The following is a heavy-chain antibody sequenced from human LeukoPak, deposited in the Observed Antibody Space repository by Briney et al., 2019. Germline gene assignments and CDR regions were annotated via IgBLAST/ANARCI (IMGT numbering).Heavy chain of an antibody. V-gene: IGHV3-9*01. D-gene: IGHD3-22*01. Sequence: PGGSLRLSCAASGFTFDDYAMHWVRPAPGKGLEWVSGIIWNSGSIGYADSVKGRFTISRDNAKNSLYLQMNSLRAEDTALYYCAKDISRITMIVVGAFDIWGQGTMVTVSS. CDR3: AKDISRITMIVVGAFDI. CDR2: IIWNSGSI. J-gene: IGHJ3*02. CDR1: GFTFDDYA.